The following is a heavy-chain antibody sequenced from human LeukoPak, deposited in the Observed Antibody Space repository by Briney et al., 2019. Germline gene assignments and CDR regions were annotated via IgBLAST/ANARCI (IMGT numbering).Heavy chain of an antibody. D-gene: IGHD3-22*01. V-gene: IGHV3-66*01. CDR2: IYSGGST. Sequence: GGSLRLSCAASGFTVSSNYMSWVRQAPGKGLEWVSVIYSGGSTYYADSVKGRFTISRDNSKNTLYLQMNSLRAEDTAVYYCARDGVNYYDSSGYGGYFDLWGRGTLVTVSS. J-gene: IGHJ2*01. CDR1: GFTVSSNY. CDR3: ARDGVNYYDSSGYGGYFDL.